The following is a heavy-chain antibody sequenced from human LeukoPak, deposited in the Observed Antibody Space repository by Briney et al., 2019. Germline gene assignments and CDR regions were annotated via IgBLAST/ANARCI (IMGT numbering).Heavy chain of an antibody. CDR3: ARGTDGYNYDQTYYFGY. Sequence: PGGALRLSCAAPGFTFSSYSMHCVHQSPHKVLNSVSSISSSSSYIYYADSVKGRFTISRDNDKNSLYLQMNSLRAEDTAVYYCARGTDGYNYDQTYYFGYWGQGTLVTVSS. D-gene: IGHD5-24*01. J-gene: IGHJ4*02. CDR2: ISSSSSYI. CDR1: GFTFSSYS. V-gene: IGHV3-21*01.